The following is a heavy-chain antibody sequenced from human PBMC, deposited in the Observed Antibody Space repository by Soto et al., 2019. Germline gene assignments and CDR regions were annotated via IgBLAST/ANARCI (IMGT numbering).Heavy chain of an antibody. J-gene: IGHJ6*02. D-gene: IGHD3-3*01. CDR1: DYTFAAYG. CDR2: ISAYNGNT. Sequence: ASVKVSWKACDYTFAAYGITWVRQAPGQGIEWMGWISAYNGNTKYPLKLQGRVTMTTDTSTSTAYMELRSLISDDTAVYYWESASQYDPSSFFFVRYPSYSGMFLCAQVTPFTV. CDR3: ESASQYDPSSFFFVRYPSYSGMFL. V-gene: IGHV1-18*01.